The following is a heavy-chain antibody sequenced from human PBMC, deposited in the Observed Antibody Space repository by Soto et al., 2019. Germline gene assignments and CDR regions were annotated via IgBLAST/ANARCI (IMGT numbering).Heavy chain of an antibody. CDR1: GFTFSNFA. Sequence: EVQLLESGGGLVQPGGSLRLSCAASGFTFSNFAMSWVRQAPGKGLEWVSAFSGSVITTYYADSVKGRVTVSRDNSKNMVYLQMNSLRAEDTAVYYCAKGQSRVTYGMDVWGQGTTVTVSS. CDR3: AKGQSRVTYGMDV. J-gene: IGHJ6*02. CDR2: FSGSVITT. D-gene: IGHD4-4*01. V-gene: IGHV3-23*01.